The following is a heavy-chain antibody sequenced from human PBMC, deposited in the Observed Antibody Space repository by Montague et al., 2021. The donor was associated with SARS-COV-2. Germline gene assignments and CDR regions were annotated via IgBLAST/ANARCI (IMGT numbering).Heavy chain of an antibody. CDR1: GYTFTSYD. Sequence: SVKVSFKASGYTFTSYDINWVRQATGQGLEWMGWMNPNSGNTGYAQKFQGRVTMTRNTSISTPYMELSSLRSEDTAVYYCARGRLKLKYYDILTGHHYFYYMDVWGQGTTVTVSS. CDR3: ARGRLKLKYYDILTGHHYFYYMDV. V-gene: IGHV1-8*01. CDR2: MNPNSGNT. D-gene: IGHD3-9*01. J-gene: IGHJ6*02.